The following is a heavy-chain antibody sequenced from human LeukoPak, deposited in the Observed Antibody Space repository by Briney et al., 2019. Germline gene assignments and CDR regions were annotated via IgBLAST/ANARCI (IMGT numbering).Heavy chain of an antibody. Sequence: GRSLRLSCATSGFTFSNYGMHWVRQAPGKGLEWVAVVSYEGKSQYYADFVRGRFTISRDNSKNTLYLQMNSLRGEDAAVYYCAKEGTAQISTWYDYWGQGTLVTVSS. J-gene: IGHJ4*02. V-gene: IGHV3-30*18. CDR1: GFTFSNYG. CDR3: AKEGTAQISTWYDY. CDR2: VSYEGKSQ. D-gene: IGHD6-13*01.